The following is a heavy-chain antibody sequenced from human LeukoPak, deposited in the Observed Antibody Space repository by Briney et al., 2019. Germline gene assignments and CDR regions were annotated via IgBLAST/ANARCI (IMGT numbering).Heavy chain of an antibody. D-gene: IGHD6-13*01. J-gene: IGHJ4*02. CDR1: GGTFSSYA. CDR2: IIPILGTA. V-gene: IGHV1-69*13. Sequence: SVKVSCKASGGTFSSYAISWVRQAPGQGLEWMGGIIPILGTANYAQKFQGRVTITADESTSTAYMELSSLRAEDAAVFYCAKPPIAYANSWYYFDYWGQGTLVTVSS. CDR3: AKPPIAYANSWYYFDY.